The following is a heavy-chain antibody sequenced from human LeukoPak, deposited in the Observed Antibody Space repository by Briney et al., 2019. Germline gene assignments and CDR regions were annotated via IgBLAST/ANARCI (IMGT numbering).Heavy chain of an antibody. Sequence: GGSLRLSCAACGFTFSSYWMSWVRQAPGKGLEWVANIKQDGSEKYYVDSVKGRFTISRDNAKNSLYLQMNSLRAEDTAVYYCARGGSYWERNYYYYYMDVWGKGTTVTVSS. D-gene: IGHD1-26*01. CDR2: IKQDGSEK. J-gene: IGHJ6*03. V-gene: IGHV3-7*01. CDR1: GFTFSSYW. CDR3: ARGGSYWERNYYYYYMDV.